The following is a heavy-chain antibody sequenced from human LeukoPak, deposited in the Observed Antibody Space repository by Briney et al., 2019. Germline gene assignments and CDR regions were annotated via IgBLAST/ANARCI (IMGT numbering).Heavy chain of an antibody. Sequence: PGGSLRLSCAASGFTFSSYAMHWARQAPGKGLEWVAVISYDGSNKYYADSVKGRFTISRDNSKNTLYLQMNSLRAEDTAVYYCAKDRLAAAAPYYFDYWGQGTLVTVSS. D-gene: IGHD6-13*01. V-gene: IGHV3-30-3*01. CDR1: GFTFSSYA. CDR3: AKDRLAAAAPYYFDY. CDR2: ISYDGSNK. J-gene: IGHJ4*02.